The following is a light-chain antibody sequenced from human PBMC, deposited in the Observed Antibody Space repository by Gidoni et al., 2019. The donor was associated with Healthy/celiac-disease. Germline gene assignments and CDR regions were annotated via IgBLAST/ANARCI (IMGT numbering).Light chain of an antibody. Sequence: QSALTQPPSASGSPGQSVTISCTGTSSDVGGYNYVSWYQQHPGKAPKLMNYEVSKRPSGVPDRFSGSKSGNTASLTVSGLQAEDEADYYCSSYAGAGVFGGGTKLTVL. CDR3: SSYAGAGV. V-gene: IGLV2-8*01. CDR1: SSDVGGYNY. J-gene: IGLJ3*02. CDR2: EVS.